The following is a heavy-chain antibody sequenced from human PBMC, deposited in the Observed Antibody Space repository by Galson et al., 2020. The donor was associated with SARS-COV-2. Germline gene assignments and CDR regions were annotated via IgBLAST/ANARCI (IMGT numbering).Heavy chain of an antibody. V-gene: IGHV3-7*01. J-gene: IGHJ4*02. CDR2: INQDGSDK. CDR1: GFTFNNYR. D-gene: IGHD3-3*01. CDR3: ARGCAVTTNCLLEY. Sequence: GGSLRLSCAASGFTFNNYRMNWVRQAPGKGLEWVASINQDGSDKYYVDSVKGRFTISRDNAENSLYLQMNSLRAEDTAVYYCARGCAVTTNCLLEYWGQGTLVTVAS.